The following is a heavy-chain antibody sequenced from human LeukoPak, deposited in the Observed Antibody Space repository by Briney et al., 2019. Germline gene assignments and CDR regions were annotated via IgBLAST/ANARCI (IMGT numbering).Heavy chain of an antibody. J-gene: IGHJ4*02. CDR3: AKDLGSSSWLYFDY. CDR2: IIPILGIA. CDR1: GGTFSSYA. Sequence: ASVKVSCKASGGTFSSYAISWVRQAPGQGLEWMGRIIPILGIANYAQKFQGRVTITADKSTSTAYMELSSLRAEDTAVYYCAKDLGSSSWLYFDYWGQGTLVTVSS. D-gene: IGHD6-13*01. V-gene: IGHV1-69*04.